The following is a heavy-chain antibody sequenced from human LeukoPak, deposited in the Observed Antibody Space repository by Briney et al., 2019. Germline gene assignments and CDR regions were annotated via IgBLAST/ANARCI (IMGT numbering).Heavy chain of an antibody. D-gene: IGHD3-22*01. CDR1: GFTFSSYS. V-gene: IGHV3-21*04. Sequence: KPGGSLRLSCAASGFTFSSYSMNWVRQAPGKGLEWVSSISSSSSYIYYADSVKGRFTISRDNAKNSLYLQMNSLRAEDTAVYYCAKAIQTPWIEYYYDSSGYARYWGQGTLVTVSS. J-gene: IGHJ4*02. CDR2: ISSSSSYI. CDR3: AKAIQTPWIEYYYDSSGYARY.